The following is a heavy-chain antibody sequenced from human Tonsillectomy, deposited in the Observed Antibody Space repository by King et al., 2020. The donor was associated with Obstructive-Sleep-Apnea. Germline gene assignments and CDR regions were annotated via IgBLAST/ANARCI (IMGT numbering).Heavy chain of an antibody. CDR3: AKDFSMIVGKGWFDP. D-gene: IGHD3-22*01. V-gene: IGHV3-23*04. CDR1: GFTFRSYA. CDR2: IGASGGST. J-gene: IGHJ5*02. Sequence: QLVESGGALVQPGGSLRLSCAASGFTFRSYAMSWVRQAPGKGLEWVSAIGASGGSTYYTDSVKGRFTISRDNSKNTLYLQMNSLRAEDTAEYYCAKDFSMIVGKGWFDPWGQGTLVTVSS.